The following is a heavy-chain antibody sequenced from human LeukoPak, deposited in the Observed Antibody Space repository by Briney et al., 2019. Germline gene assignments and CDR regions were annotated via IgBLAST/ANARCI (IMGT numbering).Heavy chain of an antibody. D-gene: IGHD4-23*01. Sequence: GGSLRLSCVASGFTFSSYVMSWVRQAPGKGLEWVSYISSSSSTTYYADSVKGRFTISRDNAKNSLYLQMNSLTDEDTAVYYCARLSTVATPGFDYWGQGTLVTVSS. V-gene: IGHV3-48*02. CDR3: ARLSTVATPGFDY. J-gene: IGHJ4*02. CDR2: ISSSSSTT. CDR1: GFTFSSYV.